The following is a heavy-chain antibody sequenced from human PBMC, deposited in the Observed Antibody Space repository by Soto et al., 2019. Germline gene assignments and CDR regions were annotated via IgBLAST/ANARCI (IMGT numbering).Heavy chain of an antibody. CDR2: ISAYNTNT. CDR1: GYTFTSYH. J-gene: IGHJ4*02. CDR3: ARDTPPTEY. V-gene: IGHV1-18*01. Sequence: QVQLVQSGAEVKKPGASVKVSCKTSGYTFTSYHISWVRQAPGQGLEWMGWISAYNTNTNYAQKFQGRVTMTTDTLTSTAYMEPRSLRSDDTAVYYSARDTPPTEYWGQGTLVSVSS.